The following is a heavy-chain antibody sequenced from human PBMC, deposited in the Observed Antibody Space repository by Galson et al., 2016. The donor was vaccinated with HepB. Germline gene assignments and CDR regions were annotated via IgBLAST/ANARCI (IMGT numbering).Heavy chain of an antibody. D-gene: IGHD3-10*01. V-gene: IGHV4-4*02. J-gene: IGHJ4*02. CDR2: IYHGGDT. Sequence: LSLTCAVSGGSISSSNWWSWVRRPPGKGLEWIGEIYHGGDTQYNSSLKSRVTISIDTSKNEFSLKLSSVTAADTAVYYCAGGGYFGSGSYFKAWAPNSWGQGTLVTVSS. CDR3: AGGGYFGSGSYFKAWAPNS. CDR1: GGSISSSNW.